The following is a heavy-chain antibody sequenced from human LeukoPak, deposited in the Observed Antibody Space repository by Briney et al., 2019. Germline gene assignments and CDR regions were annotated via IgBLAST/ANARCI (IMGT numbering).Heavy chain of an antibody. CDR3: ARGSPLRP. V-gene: IGHV4-61*02. CDR2: IYTSGST. Sequence: PSETLSLTCTVSGGSISSGSYYWSWIRQPAGKGLEWIGRIYTSGSTNYNPSLKSRVTISVDTSKNQFSLKLSPVTAADTAVYYCARGSPLRPWGQGTLVTVSS. CDR1: GGSISSGSYY. J-gene: IGHJ5*02.